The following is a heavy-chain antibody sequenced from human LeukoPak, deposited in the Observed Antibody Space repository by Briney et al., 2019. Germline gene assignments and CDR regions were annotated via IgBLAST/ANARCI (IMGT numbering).Heavy chain of an antibody. CDR1: GFTFSSYG. D-gene: IGHD3-22*01. CDR3: AKDQYYDSSGFDY. V-gene: IGHV3-23*01. J-gene: IGHJ4*02. CDR2: ISGSGGST. Sequence: GGSLRLSCAASGFTFSSYGMSWVRQAPGKGLEWVSAISGSGGSTYYADSVKGRFTISRDNSKNTLYLQMNSLRAEDTALYYCAKDQYYDSSGFDYWGQGTLVTVSS.